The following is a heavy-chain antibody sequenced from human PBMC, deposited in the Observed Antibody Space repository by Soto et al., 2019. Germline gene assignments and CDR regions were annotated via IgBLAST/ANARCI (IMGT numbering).Heavy chain of an antibody. D-gene: IGHD1-26*01. J-gene: IGHJ3*02. CDR1: GGSISSYY. V-gene: IGHV4-4*07. Sequence: QVQLQESGPGLVKPSETLSLTCTVSGGSISSYYWSWIRQPAGKGLEWIGRIYTSGSTNYNPSLKSRVLMSLDTAKNHYSLKLSFVTAADTSVYYCARGDASGLFDIWGQGTMVTVSS. CDR3: ARGDASGLFDI. CDR2: IYTSGST.